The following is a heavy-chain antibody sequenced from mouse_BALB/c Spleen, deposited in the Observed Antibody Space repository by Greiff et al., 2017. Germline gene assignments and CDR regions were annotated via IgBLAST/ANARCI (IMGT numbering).Heavy chain of an antibody. D-gene: IGHD2-14*01. CDR2: ISYSGST. V-gene: IGHV3-2*02. CDR3: ADYRYDVSAWFAY. CDR1: GYSITSDYA. Sequence: EVKLVESGPGLVKPSQSLSLTCTVSGYSITSDYAWYWIRQFPGNKLEWMGYISYSGSTSYNPSLKSRISITRDTSRNQFFLQVNSVTTEDTATYNCADYRYDVSAWFAYWGQGTLVTVSA. J-gene: IGHJ3*01.